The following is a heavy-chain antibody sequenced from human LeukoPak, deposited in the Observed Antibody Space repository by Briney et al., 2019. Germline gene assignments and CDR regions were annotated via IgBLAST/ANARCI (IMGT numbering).Heavy chain of an antibody. J-gene: IGHJ4*02. V-gene: IGHV1-24*01. D-gene: IGHD3-22*01. CDR2: FDPEDGET. CDR3: ARENYDSSGYYSYYFDY. CDR1: GYTLTELS. Sequence: ASVKVSCKVSGYTLTELSMHWVRQAPGKGREWMGGFDPEDGETIYAQKFQGRVTMTEDTSTDTAYMELSSLRAEDTAVYYCARENYDSSGYYSYYFDYWGQGTLVTVSS.